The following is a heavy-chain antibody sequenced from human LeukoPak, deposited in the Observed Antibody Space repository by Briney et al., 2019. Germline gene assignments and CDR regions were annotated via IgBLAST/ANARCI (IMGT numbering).Heavy chain of an antibody. CDR3: ARAEGSGSSFDY. CDR1: GFTFSSYA. J-gene: IGHJ4*02. CDR2: ISGSGGSI. D-gene: IGHD3-10*01. V-gene: IGHV3-23*01. Sequence: GGSLRLSCAASGFTFSSYAMSWVRQAPGKGLEWVSAISGSGGSIYYADSVKGRFTISRDNAKNSPYLQMNSLRVEDTAVYYCARAEGSGSSFDYWGQGTLVTVSS.